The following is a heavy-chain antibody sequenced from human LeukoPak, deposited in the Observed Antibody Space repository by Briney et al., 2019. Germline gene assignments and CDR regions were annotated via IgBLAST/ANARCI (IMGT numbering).Heavy chain of an antibody. CDR3: ATQVLNPYYYYYAMDV. CDR2: ISGNGKST. V-gene: IGHV3-23*01. CDR1: GFIFSSYV. J-gene: IGHJ6*02. D-gene: IGHD4/OR15-4a*01. Sequence: GGSLRLSCAASGFIFSSYVMNWVRQAPGKGLEWVSGISGNGKSTYYADSVKGRFTISRDNSKNTLFLQMNSLRAEDTVLYYCATQVLNPYYYYYAMDVWGQGTTVTVSS.